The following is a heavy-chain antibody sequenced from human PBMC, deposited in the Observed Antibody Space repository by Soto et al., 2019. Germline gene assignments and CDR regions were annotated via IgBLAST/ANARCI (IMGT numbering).Heavy chain of an antibody. CDR3: ARDKCLDY. CDR1: GFTFSSYS. V-gene: IGHV3-7*01. J-gene: IGHJ4*02. CDR2: IKQDGSEK. Sequence: GGSLRLSCAASGFTFSSYSMNWVRQAPGKGLEWVANIKQDGSEKYYVDSVKGRFTISRDNAKNSLSLQMNSLRADDTAVYYCARDKCLDYWGQGTLVTVSS.